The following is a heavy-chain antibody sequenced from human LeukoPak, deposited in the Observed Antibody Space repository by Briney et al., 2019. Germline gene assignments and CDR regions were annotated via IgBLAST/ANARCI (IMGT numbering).Heavy chain of an antibody. CDR2: IYYSGST. D-gene: IGHD3-22*01. J-gene: IGHJ4*02. CDR3: ARGPYYYDSSGYYYDTGAWGYYFDY. V-gene: IGHV4-61*01. CDR1: GGSVSSGSYY. Sequence: SETLSLTCTVSGGSVSSGSYYWSWIRQPPGKGLEWIGYIYYSGSTNYNLSLKSRVTISVDTSKNQFSLKLSSVTAADTAVYYCARGPYYYDSSGYYYDTGAWGYYFDYWGQGTLVTVSS.